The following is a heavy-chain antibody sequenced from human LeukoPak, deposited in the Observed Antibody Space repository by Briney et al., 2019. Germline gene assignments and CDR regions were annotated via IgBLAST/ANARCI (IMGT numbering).Heavy chain of an antibody. CDR1: GFTFSDYY. CDR3: ARVSSRYSSGWLSLDY. J-gene: IGHJ4*02. Sequence: GGSLRLSCAASGFTFSDYYMSWIRQAPGKGLEWVSYISSSGSTIHYADSVKGRFTISRDNAKNSLYLQMNSLRAEDTAVYYCARVSSRYSSGWLSLDYWGQGTLVTVSS. CDR2: ISSSGSTI. V-gene: IGHV3-11*01. D-gene: IGHD6-19*01.